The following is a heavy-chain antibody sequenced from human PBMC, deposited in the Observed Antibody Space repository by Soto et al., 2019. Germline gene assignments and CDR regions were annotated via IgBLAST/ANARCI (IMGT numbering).Heavy chain of an antibody. CDR1: GDSINNGGHY. V-gene: IGHV4-31*03. CDR2: IYYSGTT. J-gene: IGHJ5*02. D-gene: IGHD1-26*01. CDR3: ARSAVGATKSGFEA. Sequence: TLSLTCNVSGDSINNGGHYWSWIRQLPGKGLEWIGFIYYSGTTYYNPSLKSRVTMSVHTSKIQFSLNLSAVTAADTAVYYCARSAVGATKSGFEAWGQGAQVTVSS.